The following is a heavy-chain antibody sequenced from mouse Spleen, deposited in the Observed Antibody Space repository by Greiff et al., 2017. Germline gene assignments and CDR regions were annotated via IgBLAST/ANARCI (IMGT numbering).Heavy chain of an antibody. CDR1: GYTFISYW. D-gene: IGHD1-1*01. CDR3: ARRYYGSSFFDY. J-gene: IGHJ2*01. CDR2: IYPGSDST. V-gene: IGHV1-55*01. Sequence: QVQLKEPGTELVKPGASVKMSCKASGYTFISYWITWVKQRPGQGLEWIGDIYPGSDSTNYNEKFKSKATLTVDTSSTTAYIQLSSLTSEDSAVYYCARRYYGSSFFDYWGQGTTLTVSS.